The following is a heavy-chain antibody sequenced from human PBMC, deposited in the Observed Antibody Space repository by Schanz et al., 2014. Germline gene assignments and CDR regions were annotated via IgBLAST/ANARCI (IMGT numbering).Heavy chain of an antibody. CDR1: RFAFSNCG. V-gene: IGHV3-NL1*01. CDR2: IYIHSVST. CDR3: AKERIAAAWTFDY. Sequence: QVQLVESGGGLVQPGRSLRLSCAASRFAFSNCGMHWVRQAPGKGLEWVSTIYIHSVSTNYADSVKGRFIISRDNSKNTLYLQMNSLRAEDTAVYYCAKERIAAAWTFDYWGQGTLVTVSS. J-gene: IGHJ4*02. D-gene: IGHD6-13*01.